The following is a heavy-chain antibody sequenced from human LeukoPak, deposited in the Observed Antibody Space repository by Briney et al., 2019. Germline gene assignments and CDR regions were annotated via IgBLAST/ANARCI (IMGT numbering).Heavy chain of an antibody. CDR1: GGSISSSSSY. V-gene: IGHV4-39*01. J-gene: IGHJ4*02. CDR2: IYYSGST. D-gene: IGHD2-15*01. Sequence: SETLSLTCTVSGGSISSSSSYWGWIRQPPGKGLEWIGSIYYSGSTYYNPSLKSRVTISVDTSKNQFSLKLSSVTAADTAVYYCASTSPCLAGGSCYSRYWGQGTLVTVSS. CDR3: ASTSPCLAGGSCYSRY.